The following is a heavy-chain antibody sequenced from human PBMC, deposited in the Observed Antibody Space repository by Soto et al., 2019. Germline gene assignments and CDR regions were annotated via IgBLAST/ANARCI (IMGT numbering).Heavy chain of an antibody. J-gene: IGHJ3*02. CDR3: ARDKLTGDSWEAFDI. Sequence: EMQLLQSGGGFVRPGGSLRLSCGASDFTFSSYSLSWVRQAPGKGLEWISYIDTAGGTVYYGDSVWGRFTISRDNARNSLFLPVDSLRDEDTAVYYCARDKLTGDSWEAFDIWGQGTVVTVSS. CDR1: DFTFSSYS. D-gene: IGHD7-27*01. V-gene: IGHV3-48*02. CDR2: IDTAGGTV.